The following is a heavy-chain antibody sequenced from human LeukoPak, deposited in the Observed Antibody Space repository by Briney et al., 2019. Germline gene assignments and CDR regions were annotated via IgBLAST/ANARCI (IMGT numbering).Heavy chain of an antibody. D-gene: IGHD1-26*01. V-gene: IGHV4-4*07. Sequence: SETLSLTCTVSGGSISGDYWSWIRQPAGKGLEWIGRINTSGNSNYNPSLKSRVTMSVDTSKNQVSLKLSSVTAADTAVYYCARGWGYMDVWGKGTTVTVSS. CDR1: GGSISGDY. CDR3: ARGWGYMDV. CDR2: INTSGNS. J-gene: IGHJ6*03.